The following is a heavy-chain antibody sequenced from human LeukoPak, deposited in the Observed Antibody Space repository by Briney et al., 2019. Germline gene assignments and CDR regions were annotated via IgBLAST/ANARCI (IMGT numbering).Heavy chain of an antibody. Sequence: SETLSLTCTVSGGSISSSSYYWSWIRQPPGKGLEWIGYIYYSGSTNYNPSLKSRVTISVDTSKNQFSLKLSSVTAADTAVYYCAREGWIDSSSWYIDYWGQGTLVTVSS. J-gene: IGHJ4*02. V-gene: IGHV4-61*01. CDR2: IYYSGST. D-gene: IGHD6-13*01. CDR3: AREGWIDSSSWYIDY. CDR1: GGSISSSSYY.